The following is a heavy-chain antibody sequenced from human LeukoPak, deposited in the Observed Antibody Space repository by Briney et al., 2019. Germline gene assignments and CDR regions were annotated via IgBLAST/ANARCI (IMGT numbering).Heavy chain of an antibody. D-gene: IGHD4-17*01. Sequence: ASVKVSCKAFGYTFTGYWMHWVRQAPGQGPEWMGVISPSGGSTIYAQKFRGRVTLTRDMSTSTDYLELSSLRSEDTAAYYCARDTTTVTTFGWFDPWGQGTLVTVSS. CDR2: ISPSGGST. CDR3: ARDTTTVTTFGWFDP. V-gene: IGHV1-46*01. CDR1: GYTFTGYW. J-gene: IGHJ5*02.